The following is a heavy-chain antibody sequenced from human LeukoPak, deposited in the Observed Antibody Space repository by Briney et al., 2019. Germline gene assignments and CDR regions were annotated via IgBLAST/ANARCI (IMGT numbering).Heavy chain of an antibody. V-gene: IGHV3-23*01. J-gene: IGHJ4*02. Sequence: GGSLRLSCAASGFTVSSNYMSWVRQASGKGLEWVSVISGSGGSTYYADSVKGRFTISRDNSKNTLYLQMNSLRAEDTAVYYCAKGLINSSSWLRWGQGTLVTVSS. CDR1: GFTVSSNY. CDR2: ISGSGGST. D-gene: IGHD6-13*01. CDR3: AKGLINSSSWLR.